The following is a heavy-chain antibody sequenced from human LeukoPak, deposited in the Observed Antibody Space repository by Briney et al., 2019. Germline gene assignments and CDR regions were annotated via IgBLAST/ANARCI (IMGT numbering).Heavy chain of an antibody. CDR3: ERDARRGVFDY. CDR1: GFTFSSYS. Sequence: GSSLRLSCAASGFTFSSYSMNWVRQAPGKGLEWVSSISSSSSYIYYAHPVKGRFTISRDNTKNSLYLQMNSLSVEDRAVYYCERDARRGVFDYWGQGTLVTVSS. V-gene: IGHV3-21*01. CDR2: ISSSSSYI. D-gene: IGHD3-16*01. J-gene: IGHJ4*02.